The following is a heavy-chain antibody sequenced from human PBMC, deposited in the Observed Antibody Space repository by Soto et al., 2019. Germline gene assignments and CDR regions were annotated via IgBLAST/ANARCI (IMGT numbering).Heavy chain of an antibody. Sequence: EVQLVESGGGLVKPGGSLRLSCAASGFTFSSYSMNWVRQAPGKGLEWVSSISSSSSYIYYADSVKGRFTISRDNAKNSLYLQMNSLRAEDTAVYYCARMYSSSWYSFLHAFDIWGQGTMVTVSS. CDR3: ARMYSSSWYSFLHAFDI. J-gene: IGHJ3*02. CDR2: ISSSSSYI. D-gene: IGHD6-13*01. CDR1: GFTFSSYS. V-gene: IGHV3-21*01.